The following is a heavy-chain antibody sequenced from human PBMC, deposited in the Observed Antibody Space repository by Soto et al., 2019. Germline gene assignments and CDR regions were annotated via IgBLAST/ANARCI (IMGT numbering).Heavy chain of an antibody. J-gene: IGHJ5*02. V-gene: IGHV4-39*01. CDR3: ARHSIVRYCSSTSCLVNWFDP. Sequence: SETLSLTCTVSGGSISSSSYYWGWIRQPPGKGLEWIGSIYYSGSTYYNPSLKSRVTISVDTSKNQFSLKLSSVTAADTAVYYCARHSIVRYCSSTSCLVNWFDPWGQGTLVTVSS. D-gene: IGHD2-2*01. CDR1: GGSISSSSYY. CDR2: IYYSGST.